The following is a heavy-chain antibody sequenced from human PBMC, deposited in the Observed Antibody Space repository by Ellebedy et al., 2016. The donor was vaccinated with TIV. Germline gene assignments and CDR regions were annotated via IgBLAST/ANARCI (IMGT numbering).Heavy chain of an antibody. D-gene: IGHD6-19*01. V-gene: IGHV4-34*01. CDR2: INHGGST. CDR3: ARHSGYSSGWEFDAFDV. J-gene: IGHJ3*01. CDR1: GGSFSGYY. Sequence: SETLSLXXAVYGGSFSGYYWSWIRQPPGKGLEWIGEINHGGSTNYNPPLKSRVTISVETSKSQFSLKLSSVTAADTAVYYCARHSGYSSGWEFDAFDVWGQGTMVTVSS.